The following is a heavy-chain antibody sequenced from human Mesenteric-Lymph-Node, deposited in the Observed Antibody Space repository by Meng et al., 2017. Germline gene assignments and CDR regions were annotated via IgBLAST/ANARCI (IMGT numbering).Heavy chain of an antibody. Sequence: QVHLQESGPGLGRPSATPSLTCTVSGGSVSSGSYYWSWIRQPPGKGLEWIGYIYYSGSTNYNPSLKSRVTISVDTSKNQFSLKLTSVTAADTAVYYCARGRDYYGSGNYYNTNWFGPWGQGTLVTVSS. CDR1: GGSVSSGSYY. CDR2: IYYSGST. V-gene: IGHV4-61*01. D-gene: IGHD3-10*01. J-gene: IGHJ5*02. CDR3: ARGRDYYGSGNYYNTNWFGP.